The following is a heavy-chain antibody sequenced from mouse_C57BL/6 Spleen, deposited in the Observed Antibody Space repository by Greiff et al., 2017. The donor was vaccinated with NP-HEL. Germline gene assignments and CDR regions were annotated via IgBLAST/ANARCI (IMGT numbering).Heavy chain of an antibody. V-gene: IGHV1-26*01. CDR1: GYTFTDYY. CDR3: ARKTSNAFAY. J-gene: IGHJ3*01. D-gene: IGHD2-5*01. CDR2: INPNNGGT. Sequence: VQLQQSGPELVKPGASVKISCKASGYTFTDYYMNWVKQSHGKSLEWIGDINPNNGGTSYNQKFKGKATLTVDKSSSTAYMELRSLTSEDSAVYYCARKTSNAFAYWGQGTLVTVSA.